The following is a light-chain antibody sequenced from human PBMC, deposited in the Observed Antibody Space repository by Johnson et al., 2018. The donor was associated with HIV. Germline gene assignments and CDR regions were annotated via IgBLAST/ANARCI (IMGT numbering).Light chain of an antibody. V-gene: IGLV1-51*01. J-gene: IGLJ1*01. Sequence: QSVLTQPPSVSAAPGQKVTISCSGSSSNIGNNYVSWYQQLPGTAPKLLIYENKKRPSGIPDRFSGSKSGTSATLGITGLQTGDEADYYCGTWDSRLSAGHVFGTGTKVTVL. CDR3: GTWDSRLSAGHV. CDR1: SSNIGNNY. CDR2: ENK.